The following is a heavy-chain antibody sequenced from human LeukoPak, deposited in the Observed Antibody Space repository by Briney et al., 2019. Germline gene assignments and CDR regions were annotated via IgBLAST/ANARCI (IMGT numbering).Heavy chain of an antibody. D-gene: IGHD3-10*01. CDR3: AKQEYFYASGTPPDY. V-gene: IGHV3-23*01. Sequence: GGSLRLSCAASGFTFNSYALSWVRQAPGKGLEWVSAISGSGDSTYYTDSVRGRFTISRDISKNTLYLQMNSLRAEDTAVYYCAKQEYFYASGTPPDYWGQGTLVTVSS. J-gene: IGHJ4*02. CDR2: ISGSGDST. CDR1: GFTFNSYA.